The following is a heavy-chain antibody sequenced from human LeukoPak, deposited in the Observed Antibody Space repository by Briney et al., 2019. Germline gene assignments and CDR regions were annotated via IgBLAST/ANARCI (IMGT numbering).Heavy chain of an antibody. J-gene: IGHJ3*01. CDR2: ISSSSSYI. Sequence: GGSLRLSCAASGFTFSSYSMNWVRQAPGKGLEWVSSISSSSSYIYYADSVKGRFTISRDNAKNSLYLQMNSLRAEDTAVYYCAKDCVAVAGRGMDHWGQGTMVTVSS. D-gene: IGHD6-19*01. CDR1: GFTFSSYS. V-gene: IGHV3-21*04. CDR3: AKDCVAVAGRGMDH.